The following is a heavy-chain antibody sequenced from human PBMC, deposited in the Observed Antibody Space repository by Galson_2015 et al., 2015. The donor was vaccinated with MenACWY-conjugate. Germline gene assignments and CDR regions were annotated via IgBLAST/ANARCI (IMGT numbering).Heavy chain of an antibody. CDR3: AREESGTYSFAY. CDR2: TYYRSQWNN. V-gene: IGHV6-1*01. D-gene: IGHD1-26*01. Sequence: CAISGDSVSSNTAAWNWIRQSPSRGLEWLGRTYYRSQWNNDYTISVRGRITINPDTSKNQVSLHLNSVTPEDTAVYYCAREESGTYSFAYWGQRTLVTVSS. J-gene: IGHJ4*02. CDR1: GDSVSSNTAA.